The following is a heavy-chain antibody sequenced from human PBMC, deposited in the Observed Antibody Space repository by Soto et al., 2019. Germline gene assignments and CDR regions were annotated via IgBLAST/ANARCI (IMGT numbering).Heavy chain of an antibody. Sequence: SETLSLTCTVSGGSISSYYWSWIRQPPGKGLEWVGYIYYSGSTNYNPSLKSRVTISVDTSKNQFSLKLSSVTAADTAVYYCARVGRFLEWLFLDYWGQGTLVTVSS. J-gene: IGHJ4*02. V-gene: IGHV4-59*01. CDR1: GGSISSYY. D-gene: IGHD3-3*01. CDR3: ARVGRFLEWLFLDY. CDR2: IYYSGST.